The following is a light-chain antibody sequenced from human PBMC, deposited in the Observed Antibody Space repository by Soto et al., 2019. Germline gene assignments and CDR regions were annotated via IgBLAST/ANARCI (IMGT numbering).Light chain of an antibody. V-gene: IGKV3-15*01. CDR3: QQYNNWPYT. CDR1: QSVSSN. CDR2: GAS. J-gene: IGKJ2*01. Sequence: EIVMTQSPSTLSVSPGERATLSCRASQSVSSNLACYQQIPGQAPRLLIYGASTRATGIPARFSGSGSGTQFTLPISSLQSEDFAVYYCQQYNNWPYTFGQANKLEIK.